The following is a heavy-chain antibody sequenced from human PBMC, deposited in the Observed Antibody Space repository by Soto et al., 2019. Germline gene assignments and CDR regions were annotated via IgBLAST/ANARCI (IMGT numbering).Heavy chain of an antibody. CDR1: GYTFSNYA. CDR2: INAENGNT. CDR3: ARDWYYYDSSGYFYNGFDP. Sequence: QVQLVQSGAEVKKPGASVKVSCKASGYTFSNYAMHWVRQAPGQGLEWMGWINAENGNTKYSQKFQGRVTITSDTPASTVYLELSSLRSEDTALYYCARDWYYYDSSGYFYNGFDPWGQGTLVTVSS. V-gene: IGHV1-3*01. J-gene: IGHJ5*02. D-gene: IGHD3-22*01.